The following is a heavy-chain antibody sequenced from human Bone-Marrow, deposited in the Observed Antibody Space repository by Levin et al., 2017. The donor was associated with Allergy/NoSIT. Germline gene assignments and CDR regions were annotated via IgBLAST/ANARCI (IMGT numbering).Heavy chain of an antibody. J-gene: IGHJ5*02. CDR1: GFTFSTYT. CDR3: ARGLEYSGLP. V-gene: IGHV3-21*01. Sequence: GESLKISCAASGFTFSTYTMNWVRQAPGKGLDWVSSITSSSSYIYYADSVKGRFTISRDKAKNSLYLQMNSLRVEDTAVYYCARGLEYSGLPWGQGTLVTVSS. D-gene: IGHD5-12*01. CDR2: ITSSSSYI.